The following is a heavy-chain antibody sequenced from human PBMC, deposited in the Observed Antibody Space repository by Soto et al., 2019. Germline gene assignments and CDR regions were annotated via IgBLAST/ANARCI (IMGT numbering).Heavy chain of an antibody. V-gene: IGHV3-11*01. D-gene: IGHD3-22*01. J-gene: IGHJ3*01. Sequence: QVQLVESGGGLVMPGGSLRLSCAASGFTLSDYYIFWIRQAPGKGLEWVSYISSSGRIINYADSVKGRFTTSRDNAKNWLDLRMNSLTAGDTAVYYCAREFCTANSCYSSAFDVWGQGTMVTVSS. CDR2: ISSSGRII. CDR1: GFTLSDYY. CDR3: AREFCTANSCYSSAFDV.